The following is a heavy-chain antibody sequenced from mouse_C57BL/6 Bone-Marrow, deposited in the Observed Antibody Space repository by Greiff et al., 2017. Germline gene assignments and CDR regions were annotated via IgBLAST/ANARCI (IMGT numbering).Heavy chain of an antibody. J-gene: IGHJ1*03. CDR2: IWSGGST. D-gene: IGHD1-1*01. CDR3: AKKGGSSWYFDV. V-gene: IGHV2-4*01. Sequence: QVQLKQSGPGLVQPSQSLSITCTVSGFSLTSYGVHWVRQPPGKGLEWLGVIWSGGSTDYNAAFISRLSISKDNSKRQVFFKMNSLQADDTAIYYCAKKGGSSWYFDVWGTGTTVTVSS. CDR1: GFSLTSYG.